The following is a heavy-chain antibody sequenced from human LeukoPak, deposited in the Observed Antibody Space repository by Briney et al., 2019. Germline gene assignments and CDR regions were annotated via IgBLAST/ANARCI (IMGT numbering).Heavy chain of an antibody. CDR1: GFTFSHYS. CDR3: GRGKGSALTISYMDV. CDR2: IADVTSDLL. J-gene: IGHJ6*04. D-gene: IGHD3-9*01. V-gene: IGHV3-48*04. Sequence: GGSRRLSCAASGFTFSHYSLHWVRQAPGKGLEWLSFIADVTSDLLLYADSVRGRFTVSRDNAKDSLYLQMDSLRADDTGIYYCGRGKGSALTISYMDVWGRGTTVTVSS.